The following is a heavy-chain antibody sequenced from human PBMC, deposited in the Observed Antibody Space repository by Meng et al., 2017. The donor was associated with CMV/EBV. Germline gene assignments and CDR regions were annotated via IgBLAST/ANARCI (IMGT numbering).Heavy chain of an antibody. D-gene: IGHD2-2*01. CDR3: ARDGINIVVVPAAMISYYFDY. CDR2: IYHSGST. V-gene: IGHV4-38-2*02. CDR1: GYSISSGYY. Sequence: SETLSLTCTVSGYSISSGYYWCWIRQPPGKGLEWFGIIYHSGSTYYNPSLKSRVTISVDTSKNQFSLKLSSVTAADTAVYYCARDGINIVVVPAAMISYYFDYWGQGTLVTVSS. J-gene: IGHJ4*02.